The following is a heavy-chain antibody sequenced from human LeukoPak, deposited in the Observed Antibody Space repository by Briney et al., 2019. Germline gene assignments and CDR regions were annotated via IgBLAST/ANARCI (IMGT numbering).Heavy chain of an antibody. CDR2: ISSSGSTI. J-gene: IGHJ6*03. Sequence: GGSLRLSCAASGFTFNTYGMSWVRQAPGKGLEWVSYISSSGSTIYYADSVKGRFTISRDNAKNSLYLQMNSLRAEDTAVYYCARDRYCSGGSCYFGHYYYYMDVWGKGTTVTVSS. CDR3: ARDRYCSGGSCYFGHYYYYMDV. V-gene: IGHV3-48*01. CDR1: GFTFNTYG. D-gene: IGHD2-15*01.